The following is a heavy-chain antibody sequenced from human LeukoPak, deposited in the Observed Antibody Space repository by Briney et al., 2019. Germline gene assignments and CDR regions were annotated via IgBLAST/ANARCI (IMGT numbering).Heavy chain of an antibody. CDR3: AKGISGYSSGWYGSYYFDY. J-gene: IGHJ4*02. D-gene: IGHD6-19*01. Sequence: PGGSLRLSCAASGFTFSTYSMNWVRQAPGKGLEWVSSSSSSSSSKYYADSVKGRFTISRDNAKNSLDLQMNSLGAEDTAVYYCAKGISGYSSGWYGSYYFDYWGQGTLVTVSS. CDR2: SSSSSSSK. V-gene: IGHV3-21*04. CDR1: GFTFSTYS.